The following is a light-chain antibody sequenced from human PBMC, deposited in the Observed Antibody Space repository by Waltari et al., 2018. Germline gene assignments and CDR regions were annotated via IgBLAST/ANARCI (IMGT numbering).Light chain of an antibody. CDR2: DAS. CDR1: QSVSSSY. Sequence: EIVLTQSPGTLSLSPGERGTLSCRASQSVSSSYLAWYQQKPGQAPRLLIYDASSRDTGIPDRFSGSGSGTDFTLTISRLEPEDFAVYYCQHYGYSPYTFGQGTKLEI. CDR3: QHYGYSPYT. V-gene: IGKV3-20*01. J-gene: IGKJ2*01.